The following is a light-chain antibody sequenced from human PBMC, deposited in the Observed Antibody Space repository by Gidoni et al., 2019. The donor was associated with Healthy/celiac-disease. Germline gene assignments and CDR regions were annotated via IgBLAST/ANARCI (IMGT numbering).Light chain of an antibody. CDR3: CSYAGSSTFKVV. CDR2: EVS. V-gene: IGLV2-23*02. J-gene: IGLJ1*01. Sequence: QSALTQPASVSGSPGQSITISCTGTSSDVGSYNLVSWYQQHPGKAPKLMIYEVSKRPSGVSNRFSGLQAEDEADYYCCSYAGSSTFKVVFGTGTKVTVL. CDR1: SSDVGSYNL.